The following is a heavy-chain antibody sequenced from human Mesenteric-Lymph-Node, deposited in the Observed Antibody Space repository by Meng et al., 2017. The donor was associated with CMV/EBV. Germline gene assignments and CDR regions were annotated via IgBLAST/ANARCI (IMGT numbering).Heavy chain of an antibody. V-gene: IGHV4-39*07. CDR3: AREKTSGNDAFDI. CDR2: IYYSGST. CDR1: GGSITSNDFY. Sequence: SETLSLTCTVSGGSITSNDFYWGWIRQPPGKGLEWIGNIYYSGSTYYNRSLKSRVVISADTSRNQFSLKLSSVTAADTAVYYCAREKTSGNDAFDIWGQGTMVTVSS. D-gene: IGHD1-26*01. J-gene: IGHJ3*02.